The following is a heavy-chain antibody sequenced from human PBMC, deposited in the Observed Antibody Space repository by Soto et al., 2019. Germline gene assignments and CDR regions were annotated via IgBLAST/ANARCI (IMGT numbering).Heavy chain of an antibody. CDR2: IYYSGST. Sequence: SETLSLTCTVSGGSISSGEYYWSWIRQPPGKGLEWIGYIYYSGSTYYNPSLKSRVTISVDTSKNQFSLKLSSVTAADTAVYYCARNYGDSSPVDYWGQGTLVTVSS. V-gene: IGHV4-30-4*01. J-gene: IGHJ4*02. CDR3: ARNYGDSSPVDY. CDR1: GGSISSGEYY. D-gene: IGHD4-17*01.